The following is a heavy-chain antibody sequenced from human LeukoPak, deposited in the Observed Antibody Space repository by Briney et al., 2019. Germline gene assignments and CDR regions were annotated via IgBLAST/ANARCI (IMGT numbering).Heavy chain of an antibody. V-gene: IGHV3-7*03. J-gene: IGHJ6*02. Sequence: GGSLRLSCAASGFTFSSYWMSWVHQAPGKGLEWVANMKQDGSEKYYVDSVKGRFTISRDNAKNSLYLQMNSLRAEDTAVYYCARGYSYGDRRMDVWGQGTTVTVSS. CDR3: ARGYSYGDRRMDV. D-gene: IGHD5-18*01. CDR1: GFTFSSYW. CDR2: MKQDGSEK.